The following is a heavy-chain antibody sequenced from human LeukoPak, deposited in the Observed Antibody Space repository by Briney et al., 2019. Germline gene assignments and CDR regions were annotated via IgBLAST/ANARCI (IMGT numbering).Heavy chain of an antibody. CDR3: ARGLGTYPEIPLDY. J-gene: IGHJ4*02. CDR1: GYTFTSYG. Sequence: ASVQVSCKAPGYTFTSYGISWVRPPPGPGLEWMGSISPYNGNTNYPQKLQGRVNMPTDTSTRTAYIELRNLRSDDTAVFYCARGLGTYPEIPLDYWGQGTLVTVSS. CDR2: ISPYNGNT. D-gene: IGHD3-16*02. V-gene: IGHV1-18*01.